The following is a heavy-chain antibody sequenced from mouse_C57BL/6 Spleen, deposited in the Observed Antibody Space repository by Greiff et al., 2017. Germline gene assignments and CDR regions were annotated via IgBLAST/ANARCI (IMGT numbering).Heavy chain of an antibody. J-gene: IGHJ3*01. CDR1: GFSLSTFGMG. CDR2: IWWDDAK. D-gene: IGHD2-4*01. CDR3: ARTYYDCDGAWFDY. Sequence: QVTLKESGPGILQPSPTLSLTCSFSGFSLSTFGMGVGWIRQPSGKGLEWLAHIWWDDAKYYNPALKSQLTMSKDTSKNQVFLKIANVDTADTAIYYCARTYYDCDGAWFDYWGQGTLVTVSA. V-gene: IGHV8-8*01.